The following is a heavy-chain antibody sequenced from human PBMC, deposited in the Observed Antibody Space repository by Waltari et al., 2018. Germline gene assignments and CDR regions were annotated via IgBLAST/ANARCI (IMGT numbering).Heavy chain of an antibody. D-gene: IGHD1-20*01. Sequence: QLQLQESGPGLVKPSETLSLPCSVPGGSIISSDYYWGWIRQPPGKGLEWIANVFYSGSTYYNPSLRSRVTISVDTSKNQFYLKVTSLSAADTAVYYCARVYNTIDYWGQGTLVTVSS. V-gene: IGHV4-39*07. CDR3: ARVYNTIDY. CDR1: GGSIISSDYY. CDR2: VFYSGST. J-gene: IGHJ4*02.